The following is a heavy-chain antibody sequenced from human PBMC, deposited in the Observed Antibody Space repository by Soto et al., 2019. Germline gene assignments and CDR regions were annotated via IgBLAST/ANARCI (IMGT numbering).Heavy chain of an antibody. V-gene: IGHV3-43D*04. CDR1: GFTFDDYA. D-gene: IGHD3-3*01. CDR2: ISGDGGST. CDR3: AKGPHVGDFWSGYPGMDV. Sequence: GGSLRLSCAASGFTFDDYAMHWVRQAPGKGLEWFSLISGDGGSTYYADSLKGRFTISRYNSKKSLYLQMNSLRAEDTALYYCAKGPHVGDFWSGYPGMDVWGQGTTVTVSS. J-gene: IGHJ6*02.